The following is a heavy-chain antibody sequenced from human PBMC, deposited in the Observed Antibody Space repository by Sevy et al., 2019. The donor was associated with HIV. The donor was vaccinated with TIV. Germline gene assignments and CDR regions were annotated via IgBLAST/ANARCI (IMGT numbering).Heavy chain of an antibody. J-gene: IGHJ4*02. Sequence: GGSLRLSCEASAITIRDYWMSWVRQAPGKGLEWVANINLDGTRIYYADSVKGRFTISRDHAKTSVFLQMSSLRAEDTGVYYCVRAIQLAASYWGQGTLVTVSS. CDR3: VRAIQLAASY. V-gene: IGHV3-7*02. D-gene: IGHD2-15*01. CDR2: INLDGTRI. CDR1: AITIRDYW.